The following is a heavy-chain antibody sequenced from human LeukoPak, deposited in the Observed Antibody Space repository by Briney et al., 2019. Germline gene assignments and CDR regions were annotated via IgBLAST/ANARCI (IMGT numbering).Heavy chain of an antibody. V-gene: IGHV3-33*01. J-gene: IGHJ4*02. CDR1: GFTFSNHG. D-gene: IGHD5-24*01. Sequence: PGGPLRLSCEASGFTFSNHGIHWVRQAPGKGLDWGAGVWFDGISKNYADSVKGRFTISRDNSKTTLSLEMNSLRAEDTALYFCARDRGGDASNSERFDFWGQGTRVTVSS. CDR3: ARDRGGDASNSERFDF. CDR2: VWFDGISK.